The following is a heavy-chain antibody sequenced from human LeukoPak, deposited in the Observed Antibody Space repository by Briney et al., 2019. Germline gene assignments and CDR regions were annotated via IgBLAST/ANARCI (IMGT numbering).Heavy chain of an antibody. D-gene: IGHD5-12*01. CDR3: ARGNGYSGRNDY. CDR1: GGTFSSYA. V-gene: IGHV1-69*05. J-gene: IGHJ4*02. CDR2: TIPIFGTA. Sequence: SVKVSCKASGGTFSSYAISWVRQAPGQGLEWMGGTIPIFGTANYAQKFQGRVTITTDESTSTAYMELSSLRSEDTAVYYCARGNGYSGRNDYWGQGTLVTVSS.